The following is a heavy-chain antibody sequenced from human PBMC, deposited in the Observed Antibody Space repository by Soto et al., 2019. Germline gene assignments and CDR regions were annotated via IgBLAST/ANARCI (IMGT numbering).Heavy chain of an antibody. D-gene: IGHD2-2*01. CDR3: ARRFAGYCSSTSCPNFDY. V-gene: IGHV4-31*03. CDR1: GGSISSGGYC. Sequence: PSETLSLTCTVSGGSISSGGYCWSWIRQHPGKGLEWIGYIYYSGSTYYNPSLKSRVTISVDTSKNQFSLKLSSVTAADTAVYYCARRFAGYCSSTSCPNFDYWGQGTLVTVSS. CDR2: IYYSGST. J-gene: IGHJ4*02.